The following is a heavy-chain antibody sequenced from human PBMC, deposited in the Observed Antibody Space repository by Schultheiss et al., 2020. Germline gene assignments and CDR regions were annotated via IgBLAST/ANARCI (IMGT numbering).Heavy chain of an antibody. D-gene: IGHD3-10*01. J-gene: IGHJ6*02. Sequence: GGSLRLSCAASGFTFSSYAMHWVRQAPGKGLEWVAVISYDGSNKYYADSVKGRFVISRDDSKNTLFLQMNSLRADDTALYYCVRYWGLGSFYRYGESGMDVWGQGTTVTVSS. CDR3: VRYWGLGSFYRYGESGMDV. CDR1: GFTFSSYA. V-gene: IGHV3-30*09. CDR2: ISYDGSNK.